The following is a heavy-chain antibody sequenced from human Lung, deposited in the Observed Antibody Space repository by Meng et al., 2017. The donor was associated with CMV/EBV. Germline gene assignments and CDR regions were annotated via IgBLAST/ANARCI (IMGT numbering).Heavy chain of an antibody. CDR1: EFTFSKYA. V-gene: IGHV3-30-3*01. Sequence: GESLKISCAASEFTFSKYAMHWVRQAPGKGLEWVAVISYDGGSIYYTESIRGRFTISRDNSKNTLYLHMSSLRPEDTAVYFCAREGNYDANSGSFEYWGQGXLVTVSS. D-gene: IGHD4-23*01. J-gene: IGHJ4*02. CDR2: ISYDGGSI. CDR3: AREGNYDANSGSFEY.